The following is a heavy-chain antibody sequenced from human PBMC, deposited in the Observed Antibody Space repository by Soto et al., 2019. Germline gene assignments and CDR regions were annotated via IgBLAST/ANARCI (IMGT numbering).Heavy chain of an antibody. CDR3: ARAYQIWFDP. CDR2: INHSGST. Sequence: SETLSLTCAVYGGSFSGYYWSWIRQPPGKGLEWIGEINHSGSTNYNPSLKSRVTISVDTSKNQFSLKLSSVTAADTAVYYCARAYQIWFDPWGQGTLVTVSS. V-gene: IGHV4-34*01. J-gene: IGHJ5*02. D-gene: IGHD2-21*01. CDR1: GGSFSGYY.